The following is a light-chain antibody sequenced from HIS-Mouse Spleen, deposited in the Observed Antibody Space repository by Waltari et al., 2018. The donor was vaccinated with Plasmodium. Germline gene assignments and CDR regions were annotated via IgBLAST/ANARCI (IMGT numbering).Light chain of an antibody. CDR1: SRDVGGYHY. Sequence: QSALTQPPSASGSPGPSVTISCTGTSRDVGGYHYVSWYQQPPGKAPKLIIYEVSKRPSGVPDRFSGSKSGNTASLTVSGLQAEDEADYYCSSYAGSNNYVFGTGTKVTVL. J-gene: IGLJ1*01. V-gene: IGLV2-8*01. CDR3: SSYAGSNNYV. CDR2: EVS.